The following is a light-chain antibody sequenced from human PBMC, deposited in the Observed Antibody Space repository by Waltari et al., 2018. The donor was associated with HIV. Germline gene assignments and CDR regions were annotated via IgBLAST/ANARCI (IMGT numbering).Light chain of an antibody. CDR2: EDK. J-gene: IGLJ3*02. V-gene: IGLV6-57*03. Sequence: NVMLTQPHSVSESPGKTVTISCTRSRGSIAGNYVQWYQQRPGGAPTTVIYEDKQRPSGVPDRFSGSIDLSSNTASLTMSGLTTEDEADYYCQSYDGNYWVFGGGTKLTVL. CDR1: RGSIAGNY. CDR3: QSYDGNYWV.